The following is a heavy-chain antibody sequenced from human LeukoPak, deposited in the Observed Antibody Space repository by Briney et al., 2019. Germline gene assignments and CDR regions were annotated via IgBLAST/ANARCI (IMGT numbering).Heavy chain of an antibody. CDR1: GFTFSDYS. Sequence: GVSLRLFCSASGFTFSDYSMNCVRQSTGKGLEWVSSISRNSRHVYYGGSVWGRFAISRDDARNSLFLEMNRLRAEDMAVYYCVRDFMAMGSTTAYLHYWGQGTLVTVSS. V-gene: IGHV3-21*01. CDR3: VRDFMAMGSTTAYLHY. J-gene: IGHJ1*01. CDR2: ISRNSRHV. D-gene: IGHD2-15*01.